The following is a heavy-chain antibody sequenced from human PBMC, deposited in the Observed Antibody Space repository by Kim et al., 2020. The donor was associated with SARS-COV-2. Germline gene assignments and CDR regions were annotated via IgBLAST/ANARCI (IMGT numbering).Heavy chain of an antibody. J-gene: IGHJ4*02. D-gene: IGHD3-10*01. V-gene: IGHV4-61*03. CDR2: ST. Sequence: STNHNPSVKSRVTISVDTSKNDFSLKLTSATAADTAVYYCARGSTIIPFEYWGQGALVTVSS. CDR3: ARGSTIIPFEY.